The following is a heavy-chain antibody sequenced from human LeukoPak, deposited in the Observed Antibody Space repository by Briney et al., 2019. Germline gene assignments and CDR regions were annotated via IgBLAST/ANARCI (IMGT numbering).Heavy chain of an antibody. Sequence: APVKVSCKASGYTFTTDYMHWVRQAPGQGLEWMGIINPGDGRTTYAQKFQGRVSMTRDMSTSTVYMELSSLRSEDTAMYYCARGSRYMDVWGKGTTVTVSS. CDR3: ARGSRYMDV. CDR2: INPGDGRT. J-gene: IGHJ6*03. CDR1: GYTFTTDY. V-gene: IGHV1-46*01.